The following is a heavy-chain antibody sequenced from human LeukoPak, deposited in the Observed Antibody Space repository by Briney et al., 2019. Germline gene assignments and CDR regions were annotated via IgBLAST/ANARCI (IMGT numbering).Heavy chain of an antibody. D-gene: IGHD2-15*01. Sequence: GGSLRLSCAASGFTFSNAWMSWVRQAPGKGLEWVGRIKSKSDGGTTDYAAPVKGRFTISRDDSKNTLYLQMNSLKPEDTAVYYCTTAPRGYCSGGSCSYAFDIWGQGTMVTVSS. CDR3: TTAPRGYCSGGSCSYAFDI. CDR1: GFTFSNAW. CDR2: IKSKSDGGTT. V-gene: IGHV3-15*01. J-gene: IGHJ3*02.